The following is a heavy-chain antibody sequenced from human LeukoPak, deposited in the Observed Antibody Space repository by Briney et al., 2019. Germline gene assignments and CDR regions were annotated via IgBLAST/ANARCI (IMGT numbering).Heavy chain of an antibody. CDR3: ARRYYDSSITPHAFDT. Sequence: GGSLRLSCAASGFTFSSYSMNWVRQAPGKGLEWVSYISSSSTTIYYADSVKGRFTISRDNAKNSLYLQMNSLRDEDTAIYYCARRYYDSSITPHAFDTWGQGTMVTVSS. J-gene: IGHJ3*02. V-gene: IGHV3-48*02. CDR2: ISSSSTTI. CDR1: GFTFSSYS. D-gene: IGHD3-22*01.